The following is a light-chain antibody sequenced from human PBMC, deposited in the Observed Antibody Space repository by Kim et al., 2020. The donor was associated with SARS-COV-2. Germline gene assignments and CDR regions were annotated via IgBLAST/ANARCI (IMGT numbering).Light chain of an antibody. CDR2: QHN. V-gene: IGLV3-1*01. J-gene: IGLJ2*01. Sequence: SVSPGQTASITCSGDKLGDKYACWYQQKPGQSPVLVIYQHNKRPSGIPERFSGSNSGNTATLTISGTQAMDEADYYCQAWDSSTVVFAGGTQLT. CDR3: QAWDSSTVV. CDR1: KLGDKY.